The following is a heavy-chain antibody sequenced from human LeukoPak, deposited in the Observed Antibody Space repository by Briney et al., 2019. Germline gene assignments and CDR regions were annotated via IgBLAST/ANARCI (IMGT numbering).Heavy chain of an antibody. CDR3: ARDSVVAGTYYYGMDV. D-gene: IGHD6-19*01. CDR2: IYSGGST. CDR1: GFTVSSNY. J-gene: IGHJ6*02. V-gene: IGHV3-53*01. Sequence: PGGSLRLSCAASGFTVSSNYMSWVRQAPGKGLEWVSVIYSGGSTYYADSVKGRFTTSRDNSKNTLYLQMNSLRAEDTAVYYCARDSVVAGTYYYGMDVWGQGTTVTVSS.